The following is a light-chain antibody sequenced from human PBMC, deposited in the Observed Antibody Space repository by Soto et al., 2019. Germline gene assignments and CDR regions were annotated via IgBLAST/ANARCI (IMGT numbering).Light chain of an antibody. Sequence: IVMTQSPDSLALSLGDRSTINCECSQCVLFTSNNKDYLAWYQQKPGQPPKLLLSWASARESGVPERFSGSGSGTLFTLSISSLQAEDVAVYYCQQYYTLPLTFGGGTKVDIK. CDR1: QCVLFTSNNKDY. J-gene: IGKJ4*01. V-gene: IGKV4-1*01. CDR3: QQYYTLPLT. CDR2: WAS.